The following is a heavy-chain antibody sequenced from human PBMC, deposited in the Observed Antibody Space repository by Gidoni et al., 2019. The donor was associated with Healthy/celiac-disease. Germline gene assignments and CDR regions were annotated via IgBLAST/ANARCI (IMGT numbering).Heavy chain of an antibody. V-gene: IGHV4-31*03. J-gene: IGHJ4*02. CDR1: GGSISSGGYY. CDR2: IYYSGST. D-gene: IGHD6-13*01. Sequence: QVQLQESGPGLVKPSQTLSLTCTVSGGSISSGGYYWSWIRQHPGKGLEWIGYIYYSGSTYYNPSLKSRVTISVDTSKNQFSLKLSSVTAADTAVYYCATRAPHSSSWLTIFDYWGQGTLVTVSS. CDR3: ATRAPHSSSWLTIFDY.